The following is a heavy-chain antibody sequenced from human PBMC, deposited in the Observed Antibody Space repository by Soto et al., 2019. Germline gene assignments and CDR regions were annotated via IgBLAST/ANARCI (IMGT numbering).Heavy chain of an antibody. V-gene: IGHV1-46*01. Sequence: ASVKVSCKASGYTFTSYYMHWVRQAPGQGLGWMGIINPSGGSTSYAQKFQGRVTMTRDTSTSTVYMELSSLRSEDTAVYYCARVYSYDFWSGSDYGMDVWGQGTTVTVSS. CDR3: ARVYSYDFWSGSDYGMDV. CDR1: GYTFTSYY. CDR2: INPSGGST. D-gene: IGHD3-3*01. J-gene: IGHJ6*02.